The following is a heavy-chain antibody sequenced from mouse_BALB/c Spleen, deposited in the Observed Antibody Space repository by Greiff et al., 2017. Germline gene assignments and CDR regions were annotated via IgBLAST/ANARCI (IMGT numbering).Heavy chain of an antibody. V-gene: IGHV1-9*01. CDR2: ILPGSGST. Sequence: QVQLKQSGAELMKPGASVKISCKATGYTFSSYWIEWVKQRPGHGLEWIGEILPGSGSTNYNEKFKGKATFTADTSSNTAYMQLSSLTSEDSAVYYCARRKDITTVPLFDYWGQGTLVTVSA. CDR3: ARRKDITTVPLFDY. CDR1: GYTFSSYW. D-gene: IGHD1-1*01. J-gene: IGHJ3*01.